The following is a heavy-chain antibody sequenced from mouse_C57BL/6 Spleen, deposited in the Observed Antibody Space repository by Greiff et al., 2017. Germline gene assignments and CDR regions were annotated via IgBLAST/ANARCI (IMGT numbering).Heavy chain of an antibody. CDR2: INPNNGGT. CDR1: GYTFTDYN. Sequence: EVQLQESGPELVKPGASVKIPCKASGYTFTDYNMDWVKQSHGKSLEWIGDINPNNGGTIYNQKFKGKATLTVEKSSSTAYMELRSLTSEDTAVYYCARWHFDYWGQGTTLTVSS. J-gene: IGHJ2*01. CDR3: ARWHFDY. V-gene: IGHV1-18*01.